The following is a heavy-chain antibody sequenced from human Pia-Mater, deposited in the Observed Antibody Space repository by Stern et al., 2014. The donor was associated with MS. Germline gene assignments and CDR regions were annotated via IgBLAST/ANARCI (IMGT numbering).Heavy chain of an antibody. V-gene: IGHV3-30*18. J-gene: IGHJ6*02. CDR1: GFTLRSYG. CDR2: ITNDGNEK. D-gene: IGHD2-15*01. CDR3: AKDRLFCSGGGCYAMDV. Sequence: QVQLVQSGGGVVQPGRSLRLSCAASGFTLRSYGMHWVRPAPGKGLEWGAAITNDGNEKYYADSVKGRFTISRDNSKNTLYLQMNSLRTEDTAVYYCAKDRLFCSGGGCYAMDVWGQGTTVTVSS.